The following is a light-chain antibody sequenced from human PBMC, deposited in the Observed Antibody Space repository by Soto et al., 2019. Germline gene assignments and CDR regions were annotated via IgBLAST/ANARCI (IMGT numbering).Light chain of an antibody. CDR2: KAS. Sequence: IQMTQSPSTLSGSVGDRVTITCRASQTISSWLAWYQQKPGKAPKLLIYKASTLKSGVPSRFSGSGSGTHFTLTISSLQPEDFATYYCQQHYNTPRTFGQGTKV. J-gene: IGKJ1*01. CDR3: QQHYNTPRT. V-gene: IGKV1-5*03. CDR1: QTISSW.